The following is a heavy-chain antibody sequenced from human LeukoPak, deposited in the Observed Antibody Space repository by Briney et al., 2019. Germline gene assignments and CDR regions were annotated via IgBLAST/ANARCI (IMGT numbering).Heavy chain of an antibody. CDR1: GGSINSFF. Sequence: SETLSLICTVSGGSINSFFWNWIRQTPGKGLEWIGYNSFSGITNYNPSLQSRVSMSVDTSKNEFSLRLSSVTAADTAVYYCARGGSRQNFYYYGLDVWGQGTRSPSP. V-gene: IGHV4-59*01. CDR3: ARGGSRQNFYYYGLDV. J-gene: IGHJ6*02. D-gene: IGHD6-25*01. CDR2: NSFSGIT.